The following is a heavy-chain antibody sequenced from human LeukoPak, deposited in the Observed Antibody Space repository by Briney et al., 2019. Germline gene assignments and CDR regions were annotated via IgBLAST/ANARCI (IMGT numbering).Heavy chain of an antibody. J-gene: IGHJ5*02. D-gene: IGHD6-13*01. CDR1: RFIFTDFW. V-gene: IGHV3-7*01. CDR2: IKQDGRET. CDR3: ARGQQLA. Sequence: QSGGSLRLSCAASRFIFTDFWMNWVCQAPGKGLEWVASIKQDGRETYYVDSVTGRFTISRDNAKNSLYLQMNSLRAEDTAVYYCARGQQLAWGQGTLVTVSS.